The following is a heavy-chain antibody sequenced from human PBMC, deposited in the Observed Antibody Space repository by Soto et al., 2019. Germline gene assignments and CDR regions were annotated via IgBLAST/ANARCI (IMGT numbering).Heavy chain of an antibody. CDR3: ARGDSTDCSNGVCSFFYNHDMDV. J-gene: IGHJ6*02. CDR2: INPKSGGT. Sequence: VEVSSKASGYRFPDYHIHWVRQAPVQGLEWLGRINPKSGGTSTAQKFQGWVTMTTDTSISTASMELTRLTSDDTAIYYCARGDSTDCSNGVCSFFYNHDMDVWGQGTTVTVPS. V-gene: IGHV1-2*04. D-gene: IGHD2-8*01. CDR1: GYRFPDYH.